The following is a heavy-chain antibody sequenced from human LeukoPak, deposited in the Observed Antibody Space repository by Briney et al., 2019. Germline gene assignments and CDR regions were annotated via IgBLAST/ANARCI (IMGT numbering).Heavy chain of an antibody. CDR1: GFTFSSYA. J-gene: IGHJ6*02. CDR2: ISGSGGST. D-gene: IGHD1-26*01. CDR3: ARAPVGRLRYYYYYGMDV. Sequence: PGGSLRLSCAASGFTFSSYAMSWVRQAPGKGLEWVSAISGSGGSTYYADSVKGRFTISRDNSKNTLYLQMNSLRAEDTAVYYCARAPVGRLRYYYYYGMDVWGQGTTVTVSS. V-gene: IGHV3-23*01.